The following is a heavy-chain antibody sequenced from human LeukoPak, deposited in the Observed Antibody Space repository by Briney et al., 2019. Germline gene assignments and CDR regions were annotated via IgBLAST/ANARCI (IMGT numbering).Heavy chain of an antibody. D-gene: IGHD4-23*01. V-gene: IGHV2-70*11. CDR2: IDWDDEK. CDR1: AFSLSTSAMC. J-gene: IGHJ3*02. Sequence: SGPTLVNPTQTLTLTRTFSAFSLSTSAMCVSWIRQPPGKALEWLARIDWDDEKYYSTSLKTRLTISEDTSKNQVVLTMTNMDPVDTATYYCARTDYGGNHAFDIWGQGTMVTVSS. CDR3: ARTDYGGNHAFDI.